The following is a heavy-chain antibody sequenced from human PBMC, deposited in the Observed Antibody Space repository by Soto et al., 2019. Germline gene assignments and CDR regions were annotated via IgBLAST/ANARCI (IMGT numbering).Heavy chain of an antibody. J-gene: IGHJ6*02. V-gene: IGHV1-58*01. CDR2: IVVGSGNT. CDR3: GVSFFYYYYYGMDV. CDR1: GFTFTSSA. Sequence: ASVKVSCKASGFTFTSSAVQWVRQARGQRLEWIGWIVVGSGNTNYAQKFQERVTITRDMSTSTAYMELSSLRSEDTAVYYCGVSFFYYYYYGMDVWGQGTTVTVSS. D-gene: IGHD3-3*01.